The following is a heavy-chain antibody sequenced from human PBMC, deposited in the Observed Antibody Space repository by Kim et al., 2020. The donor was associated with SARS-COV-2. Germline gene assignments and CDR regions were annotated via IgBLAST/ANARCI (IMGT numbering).Heavy chain of an antibody. CDR2: INPSGGST. D-gene: IGHD3-10*01. CDR3: ARDGLEYYYGSGSSYGSPHFDY. CDR1: GYTFTSYY. V-gene: IGHV1-46*01. Sequence: ASVKVSCKASGYTFTSYYMHWVRQAPGQGLEWMGIINPSGGSTSYAQKFQGRVTMTRDTSTSTVYMELSSLRSEDTAVYYCARDGLEYYYGSGSSYGSPHFDYWGQGTLVTVSS. J-gene: IGHJ4*02.